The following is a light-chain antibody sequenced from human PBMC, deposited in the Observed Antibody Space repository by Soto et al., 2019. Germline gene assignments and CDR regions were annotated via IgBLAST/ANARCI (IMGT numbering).Light chain of an antibody. CDR1: QSVSSY. CDR2: GAS. Sequence: EIVMTQSPATLSVSPGETATLSCRASQSVSSYLAWYQQKPGQAPRLLIYGASTRATGIPARSSGSGSGTEFTLTISGLQSEDFAVYSCQQYNDWPLFTFGQGTRLDIK. CDR3: QQYNDWPLFT. V-gene: IGKV3-15*01. J-gene: IGKJ5*01.